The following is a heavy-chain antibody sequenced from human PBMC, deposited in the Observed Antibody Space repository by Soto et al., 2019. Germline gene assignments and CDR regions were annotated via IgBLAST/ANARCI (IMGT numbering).Heavy chain of an antibody. J-gene: IGHJ4*02. V-gene: IGHV3-23*01. D-gene: IGHD3-16*02. CDR2: ISGSTSGT. CDR3: AKDRGFLDPIDY. CDR1: GFAFSSYA. Sequence: PGGSLRLCCAASGFAFSSYAMSWVRQAPGKGLEWVSSISGSTSGTYYADAVKGRFTISRDNSNNTLYLQMNSLRAEDTAVYYCAKDRGFLDPIDYWGQGALVTVSS.